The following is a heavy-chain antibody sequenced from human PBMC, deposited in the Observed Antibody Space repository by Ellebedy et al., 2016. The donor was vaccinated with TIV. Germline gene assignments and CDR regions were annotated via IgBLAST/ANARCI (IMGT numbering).Heavy chain of an antibody. CDR1: GDSISSSTYY. Sequence: SETLSLTCTVSGDSISSSTYYWAWIRQPPGKGLEWIGSIYYSGRSYYNPSLKSRVTMFVDMSKNQFSLKMSSVSAADTAVFYCARHNWATYNTLAGFDPWGQGTLVTVSS. CDR3: ARHNWATYNTLAGFDP. J-gene: IGHJ5*02. CDR2: IYYSGRS. V-gene: IGHV4-39*01. D-gene: IGHD7-27*01.